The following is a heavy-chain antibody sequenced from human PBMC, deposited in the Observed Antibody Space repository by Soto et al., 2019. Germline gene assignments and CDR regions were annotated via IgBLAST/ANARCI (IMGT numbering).Heavy chain of an antibody. CDR3: AKGPSLDHGGYYYYYYGMDV. CDR2: ISYDGSNK. D-gene: IGHD1-1*01. Sequence: PGGSLRLSCAASGFTFSSYGMHWVRQAPGKGLEWVAVISYDGSNKYYADPVKGRFTISRDNSKNTLYLQMNSLRAEDTAVYYCAKGPSLDHGGYYYYYYGMDVWGQGTTVTVSS. V-gene: IGHV3-30*18. J-gene: IGHJ6*02. CDR1: GFTFSSYG.